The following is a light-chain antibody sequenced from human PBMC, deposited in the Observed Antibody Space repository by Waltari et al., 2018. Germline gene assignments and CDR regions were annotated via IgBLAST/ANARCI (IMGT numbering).Light chain of an antibody. CDR1: QSVSSN. J-gene: IGKJ2*01. Sequence: IVMTHSPATLSVSPGERATLPCRASQSVSSNLAWYQQKPGLAPRLLIYGAATRATGIPARFSGSGSGTEFTLTISSLQSEDFAVYYCQQYNNWPPYTFGQGTKLEIK. CDR3: QQYNNWPPYT. CDR2: GAA. V-gene: IGKV3D-15*01.